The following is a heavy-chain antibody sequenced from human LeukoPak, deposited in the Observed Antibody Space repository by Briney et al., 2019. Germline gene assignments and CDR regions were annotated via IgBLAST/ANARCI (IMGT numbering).Heavy chain of an antibody. D-gene: IGHD3-22*01. J-gene: IGHJ4*02. Sequence: SETLSLTCTVSGGSISSSPYYWGWIRQPPGKGLEWIGNIYYSGSTYYNPSLKSRVTISVDTSKNQFSLKLSSVTAADTAAYYCARMGYYDSSGYQVPFDYWGQGTLVTVSS. CDR3: ARMGYYDSSGYQVPFDY. CDR2: IYYSGST. V-gene: IGHV4-39*07. CDR1: GGSISSSPYY.